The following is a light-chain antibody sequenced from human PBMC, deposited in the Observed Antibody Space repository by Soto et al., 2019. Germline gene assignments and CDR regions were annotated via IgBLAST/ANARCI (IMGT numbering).Light chain of an antibody. J-gene: IGLJ2*01. V-gene: IGLV1-40*01. CDR2: GNS. CDR1: SSNIGAGYD. Sequence: SVLTQPPSVSGAPGQRVTISCTGSSSNIGAGYDVHWYQQLPGTAPKLLIYGNSNRPSGVPAPFSRSKSGTSASLASTGLQAEDEADYYCQSYDRSLSGLVVFGGGTKLTVL. CDR3: QSYDRSLSGLVV.